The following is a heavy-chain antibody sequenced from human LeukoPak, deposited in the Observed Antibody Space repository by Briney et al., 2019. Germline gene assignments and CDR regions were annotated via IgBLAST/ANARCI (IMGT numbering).Heavy chain of an antibody. CDR2: ISDSGDNT. CDR1: GFTFSSYA. D-gene: IGHD3-10*01. J-gene: IGHJ4*02. CDR3: AKAENYYLSGTYRRDFDY. V-gene: IGHV3-23*01. Sequence: GGSLRLSCAASGFTFSSYAMNWVRQAAGKGPEWVSAISDSGDNTYYADSVKGRFTISRDDSKNTLYLQMSSLRAKDTAVYYCAKAENYYLSGTYRRDFDYWGQGTLVTVSS.